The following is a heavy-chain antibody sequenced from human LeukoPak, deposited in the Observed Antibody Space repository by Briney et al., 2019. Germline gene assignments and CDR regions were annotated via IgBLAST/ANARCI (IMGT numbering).Heavy chain of an antibody. CDR3: AKDVGFLEWLVCFDY. D-gene: IGHD3-3*01. Sequence: GGSLRLSCAANGFTFSSYAMSWVRQAPGKGLEWVSGISGSGGSTYYAVSVKGRFTISRDNSKNTLYLQMNGLRAEDTALFYCAKDVGFLEWLVCFDYWGQGTLVTVSS. CDR2: ISGSGGST. J-gene: IGHJ4*02. V-gene: IGHV3-23*01. CDR1: GFTFSSYA.